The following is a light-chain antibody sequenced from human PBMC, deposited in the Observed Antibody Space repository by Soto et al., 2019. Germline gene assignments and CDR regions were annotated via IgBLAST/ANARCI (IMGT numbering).Light chain of an antibody. CDR3: QQYESTPPT. Sequence: DIVMTQSPDSLAVSLGERASINCKSSQSVLYSSNNKNYLAWYQQRPGQPPKLLIYWASTRESGVPDRFSGSGSGTDFPLTISSLQAEDVAVYYCQQYESTPPTFGQGPKLEIK. J-gene: IGKJ2*01. CDR1: QSVLYSSNNKNY. V-gene: IGKV4-1*01. CDR2: WAS.